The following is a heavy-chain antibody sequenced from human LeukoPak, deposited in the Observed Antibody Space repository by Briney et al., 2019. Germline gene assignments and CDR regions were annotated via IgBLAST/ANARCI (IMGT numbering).Heavy chain of an antibody. Sequence: ASVKVSCKASGGTFSSYAISWVRQAPGQGLEWMGGIIPIFGTANYAQKFQGRVTITTDESTSTAYMELSSLRSEDTAVYYCARDLHALEMATFDYWGQGTLVTVSS. CDR3: ARDLHALEMATFDY. D-gene: IGHD5-24*01. CDR2: IIPIFGTA. V-gene: IGHV1-69*05. J-gene: IGHJ4*02. CDR1: GGTFSSYA.